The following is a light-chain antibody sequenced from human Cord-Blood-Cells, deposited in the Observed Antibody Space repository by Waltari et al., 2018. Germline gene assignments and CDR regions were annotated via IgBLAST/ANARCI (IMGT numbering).Light chain of an antibody. V-gene: IGKV3-15*01. J-gene: IGKJ1*01. CDR3: QQYNNWPRT. CDR2: GAS. CDR1: QSVSSN. Sequence: EIVMMQSPATLSVSPGERATLSCRASQSVSSNLAWYQQTRGQAPRLLIYGASTRATGIPARFSGSGSGTEFTLTISSLQSEDFAVYYCQQYNNWPRTCGQGTKVEIK.